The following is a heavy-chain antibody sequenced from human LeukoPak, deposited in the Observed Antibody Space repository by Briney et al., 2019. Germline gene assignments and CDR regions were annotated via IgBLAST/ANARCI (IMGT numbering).Heavy chain of an antibody. CDR2: IYQSGRA. Sequence: PSETLSLTCAVSGGSISSGGFYWNWIRQPPGKGLEWIGFIYQSGRATYNPSLKSRVNISVDRSKNQFSVEMNSVTAADTAVYFCARGTPDFDSWGQGTLVTVSS. J-gene: IGHJ4*02. V-gene: IGHV4-30-2*01. CDR1: GGSISSGGFY. CDR3: ARGTPDFDS.